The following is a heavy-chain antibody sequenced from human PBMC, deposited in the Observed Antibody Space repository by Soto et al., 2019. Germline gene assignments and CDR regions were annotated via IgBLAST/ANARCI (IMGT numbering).Heavy chain of an antibody. Sequence: ASVKVSCKASGYTFTAYHLHWVRQAPGQGLEWMGWINPNTGATDSAQKFQGRVTMTRDRSISTAYMELSGLSSDDTAFYYCAGYSGSYSDYWGPGSLVTVSS. CDR3: AGYSGSYSDY. D-gene: IGHD1-26*01. CDR2: INPNTGAT. V-gene: IGHV1-2*02. J-gene: IGHJ4*02. CDR1: GYTFTAYH.